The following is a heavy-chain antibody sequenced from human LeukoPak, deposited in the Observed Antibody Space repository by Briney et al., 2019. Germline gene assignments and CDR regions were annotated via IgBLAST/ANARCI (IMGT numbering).Heavy chain of an antibody. CDR1: GGSFSSYY. V-gene: IGHV4-59*01. CDR3: ARVLRRSTDVRVDVFDI. Sequence: SETLSLTCTVSGGSFSSYYWSWLRQSPGKGLEWIGYIFYSGTTNYNPPLKGRVTISIDTSKNQFSPKVNPVTAADTAVYYCARVLRRSTDVRVDVFDIWGQGTVVTVSS. CDR2: IFYSGTT. J-gene: IGHJ3*02. D-gene: IGHD1-26*01.